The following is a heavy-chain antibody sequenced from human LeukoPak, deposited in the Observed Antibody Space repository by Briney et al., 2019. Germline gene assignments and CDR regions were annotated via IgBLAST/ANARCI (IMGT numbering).Heavy chain of an antibody. D-gene: IGHD2-15*01. CDR3: ARAGYCSGGSCYPYYYYYYMDV. J-gene: IGHJ6*03. CDR1: GGTFSSYA. CDR2: IIPIFGTA. Sequence: SVKVSCKASGGTFSSYAISWVRQAPGQGLEWMGGIIPIFGTANYAQKFQGRVTITTDESTSTAYMELSSLRSDDTAVYYCARAGYCSGGSCYPYYYYYYMDVWGKGTTVTVSS. V-gene: IGHV1-69*05.